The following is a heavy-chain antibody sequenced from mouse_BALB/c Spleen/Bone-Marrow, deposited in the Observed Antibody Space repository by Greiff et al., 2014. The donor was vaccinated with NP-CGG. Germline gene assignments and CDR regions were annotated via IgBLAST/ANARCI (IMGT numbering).Heavy chain of an antibody. Sequence: VKLLESGAELVRPGTSVKVSCKASGYAFTSYLIEWVKQRPGQGLEWIGVINPGSGGAHYNEKFKGKATLTADTSSSTAYMQSSSPTADYSVVHCCAREYKARTPSYWGQGTVLTVSS. J-gene: IGHJ2*01. D-gene: IGHD1-3*01. CDR1: GYAFTSYL. CDR2: INPGSGGA. V-gene: IGHV1-54*01. CDR3: AREYKARTPSY.